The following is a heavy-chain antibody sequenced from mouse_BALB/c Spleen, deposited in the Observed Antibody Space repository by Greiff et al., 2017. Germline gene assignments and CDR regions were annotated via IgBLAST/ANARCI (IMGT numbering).Heavy chain of an antibody. CDR3: ARSGYGNCDY. D-gene: IGHD2-10*02. V-gene: IGHV1S126*01. Sequence: VQLQQSGPQLVRPGASVKISCKASGYSFTSYWMHWVKQRPGQGLEWIGMIDPSDSETRLNQKFKDKATLTVDKSSSTAYMQLSSPTSEDSAVYYCARSGYGNCDYWGQGTTLTVSS. J-gene: IGHJ2*01. CDR2: IDPSDSET. CDR1: GYSFTSYW.